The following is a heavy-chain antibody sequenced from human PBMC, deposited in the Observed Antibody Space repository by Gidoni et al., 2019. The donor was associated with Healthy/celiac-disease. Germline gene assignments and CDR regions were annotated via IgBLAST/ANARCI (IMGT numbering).Heavy chain of an antibody. D-gene: IGHD5-18*01. CDR3: ARGVDTAMVDDYYFDY. V-gene: IGHV3-30*04. Sequence: QVQLVESGGGVVQPGRSLRLSCAASGFPFSSYAMHWVRQAPGKGLEWVAVISYDGSNKYYADSVKGRFTISRDNSKNTLYLQMNSLRAEDTAVYYCARGVDTAMVDDYYFDYWGQGTLVTVSS. CDR2: ISYDGSNK. J-gene: IGHJ4*02. CDR1: GFPFSSYA.